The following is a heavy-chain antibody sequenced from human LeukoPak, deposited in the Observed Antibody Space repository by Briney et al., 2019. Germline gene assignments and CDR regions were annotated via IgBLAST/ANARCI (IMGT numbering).Heavy chain of an antibody. V-gene: IGHV1-46*01. CDR3: ARDYYGSGYYYYYMDV. CDR1: GYTFTSYY. CDR2: INPSGGST. J-gene: IGHJ6*03. D-gene: IGHD3-10*01. Sequence: ASVKVSCKASGYTFTSYYMHWVRQAPGQGLEWMGIINPSGGSTSYAQKFQGRVTMTRDTSTSTAYMELRSLRSDDTAVYYCARDYYGSGYYYYYMDVWGKGTTVTISS.